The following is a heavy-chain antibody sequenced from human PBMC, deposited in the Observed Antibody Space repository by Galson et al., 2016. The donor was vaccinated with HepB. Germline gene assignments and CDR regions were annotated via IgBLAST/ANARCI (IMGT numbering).Heavy chain of an antibody. J-gene: IGHJ4*02. V-gene: IGHV3-48*04. CDR3: ARVTGYSFDN. Sequence: SLRLSCAASGFTFSSYTMNWVRQAPGKGLEWISYISSSSTTIYYAKSVKGRFTVSRDDAKNSLYLRMSSLRAEDTAVYFCARVTGYSFDNWGQGTLVTVSS. CDR2: ISSSSTTI. CDR1: GFTFSSYT. D-gene: IGHD5-24*01.